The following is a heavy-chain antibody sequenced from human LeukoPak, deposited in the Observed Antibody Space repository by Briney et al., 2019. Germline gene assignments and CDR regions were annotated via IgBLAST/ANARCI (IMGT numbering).Heavy chain of an antibody. D-gene: IGHD3-22*01. CDR2: ITGNGVTT. Sequence: GGSLRLSCAASGFTFSSYAMSWVRQAPGKGLTWVTGITGNGVTTYYADSVKGRFTISRDNSKNTLYLQMSSLRAEDTAVYYCARRDYSDSSDYFPLFDYWGQGTLVTVSS. CDR1: GFTFSSYA. J-gene: IGHJ4*02. V-gene: IGHV3-23*01. CDR3: ARRDYSDSSDYFPLFDY.